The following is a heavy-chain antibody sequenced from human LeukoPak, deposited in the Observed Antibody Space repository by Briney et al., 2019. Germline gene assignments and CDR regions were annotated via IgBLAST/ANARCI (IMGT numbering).Heavy chain of an antibody. CDR2: IYYSGST. J-gene: IGHJ5*02. V-gene: IGHV4-59*01. CDR1: GGSISSYY. D-gene: IGHD6-6*01. Sequence: PSETLSLTCTVSGGSISSYYWSWIRQPPGKGLEWIGYIYYSGSTNYNPSLKSRVTISVDTSKNQFSLKLSSVTAADTAVYYCARVRSIAARRWFDPWGQGTLVTVSS. CDR3: ARVRSIAARRWFDP.